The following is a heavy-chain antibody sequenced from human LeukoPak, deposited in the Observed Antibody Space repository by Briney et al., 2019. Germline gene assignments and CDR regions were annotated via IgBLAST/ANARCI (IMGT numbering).Heavy chain of an antibody. CDR1: GGSISSGDYY. CDR2: IYYSGST. J-gene: IGHJ2*01. Sequence: KPSQTLSLTCTVSGGSISSGDYYWSWIRQPPGKGLEWIGYIYYSGSTYYNPSLKSRVTISVDTSKNQSSLKLSSVTAADTAVYYCARVLLWFGELLGNWYFDLWGQGTLVTVSS. V-gene: IGHV4-30-4*08. CDR3: ARVLLWFGELLGNWYFDL. D-gene: IGHD3-10*01.